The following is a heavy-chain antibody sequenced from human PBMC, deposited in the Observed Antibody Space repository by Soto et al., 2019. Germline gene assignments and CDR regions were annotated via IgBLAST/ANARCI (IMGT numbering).Heavy chain of an antibody. CDR3: ARSYSSSRPEYFDY. V-gene: IGHV3-30-3*01. CDR1: GFTFSSYA. D-gene: IGHD6-13*01. CDR2: ISYDGSNK. Sequence: QVQLVESGGGVVQPGRSLRLSCAASGFTFSSYAMHWVRQAPGKGLEWVAVISYDGSNKYYADSVKGRFTISRDNSKNTLYLQMNSLRAEDTAVYYCARSYSSSRPEYFDYWGQGTLVTVSS. J-gene: IGHJ4*02.